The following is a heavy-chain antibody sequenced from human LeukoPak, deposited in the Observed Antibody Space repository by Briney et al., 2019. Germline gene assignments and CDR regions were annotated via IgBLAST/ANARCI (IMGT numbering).Heavy chain of an antibody. CDR1: GGSISSSNW. D-gene: IGHD2-2*01. CDR3: ARACSSTSCYLDAFDI. Sequence: SGTLSLTCAVSGGSISSSNWWSWVRQPPGKGLEWIGEIYHSGSTNYNPSLKSRVTISVDKSKNQFSLKLSSVTAADTAVYYCARACSSTSCYLDAFDIWGQGTMVTVSS. CDR2: IYHSGST. V-gene: IGHV4-4*02. J-gene: IGHJ3*02.